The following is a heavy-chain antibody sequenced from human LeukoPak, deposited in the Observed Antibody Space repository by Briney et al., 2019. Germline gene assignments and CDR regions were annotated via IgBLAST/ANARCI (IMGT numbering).Heavy chain of an antibody. D-gene: IGHD1-14*01. CDR3: AGGPTKSEPGYFDH. Sequence: PSETLSLTCAVYGGSFSTYYWSWIRQSPGKGLEWIAEINHRGDTNYNPSVKSRVTISVDTSKNQFSLKVRSVTAADTAVYYCAGGPTKSEPGYFDHWGQGTLVTVSS. CDR1: GGSFSTYY. CDR2: INHRGDT. J-gene: IGHJ4*03. V-gene: IGHV4-34*01.